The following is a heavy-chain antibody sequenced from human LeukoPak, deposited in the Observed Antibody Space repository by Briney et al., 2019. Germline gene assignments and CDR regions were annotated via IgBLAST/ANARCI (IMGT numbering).Heavy chain of an antibody. J-gene: IGHJ4*02. V-gene: IGHV3-23*01. CDR3: AKGEAVATARGFDY. D-gene: IGHD6-19*01. Sequence: GGSLRLSCAASGVTFSSYAMSWVRQAPGKGLEWVSAISGSGGSTYYADSVKGRFTISRDNSKNTLYLQMNSLRAEDTAVYYCAKGEAVATARGFDYWGQGTLVTVSS. CDR2: ISGSGGST. CDR1: GVTFSSYA.